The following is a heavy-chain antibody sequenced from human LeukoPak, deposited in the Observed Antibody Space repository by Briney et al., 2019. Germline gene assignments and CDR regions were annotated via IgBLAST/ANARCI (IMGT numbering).Heavy chain of an antibody. CDR2: ISGSGTST. CDR3: AKPYCSGGSCSSYYYGMDV. V-gene: IGHV3-23*01. D-gene: IGHD2-15*01. J-gene: IGHJ6*02. Sequence: GGSLRLSCAASGFTFSSYAMSWVRKAPGKGLEWVSTISGSGTSTYYADSVKGRFTISRDTSKNTLYLQMNSLRADDTAVYYCAKPYCSGGSCSSYYYGMDVWGQGTTVTVSS. CDR1: GFTFSSYA.